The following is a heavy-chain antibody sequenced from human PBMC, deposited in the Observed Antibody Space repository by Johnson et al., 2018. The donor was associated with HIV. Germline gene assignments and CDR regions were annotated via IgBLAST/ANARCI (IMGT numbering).Heavy chain of an antibody. CDR1: GFTFSNYA. D-gene: IGHD4-23*01. Sequence: QVQLVESGGGLVKPGGSLRLSCAASGFTFSNYAMHWVRQAPGKGLAWVAVISYDGSSKYYADSVKGRFTISRDNSKNTLYLQMNSLRAEDTAVYYCAREYGMGGGNSFVSDAFDFWGQGTMVTVSS. CDR3: AREYGMGGGNSFVSDAFDF. CDR2: ISYDGSSK. J-gene: IGHJ3*01. V-gene: IGHV3-30-3*01.